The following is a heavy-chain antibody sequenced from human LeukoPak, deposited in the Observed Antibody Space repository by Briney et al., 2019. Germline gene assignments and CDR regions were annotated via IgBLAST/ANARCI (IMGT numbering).Heavy chain of an antibody. V-gene: IGHV3-66*01. CDR1: GFNVSINY. CDR3: ARGSPFDD. D-gene: IGHD1-26*01. J-gene: IGHJ4*02. Sequence: GGSLRLSCAASGFNVSINYMSWVRQAPGKGLEWVSGVYSGGSTYYADSVKGRFTLSRDKPKKMVFLQINSLRGEDTAVYFCARGSPFDDWGQGTLVTVSS. CDR2: VYSGGST.